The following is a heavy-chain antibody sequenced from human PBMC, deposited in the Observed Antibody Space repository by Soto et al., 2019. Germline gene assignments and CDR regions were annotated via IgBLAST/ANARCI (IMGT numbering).Heavy chain of an antibody. J-gene: IGHJ6*03. CDR3: ARVHSVYDFWSGYFSYYYMDV. V-gene: IGHV1-18*01. CDR1: GYTFTSYG. D-gene: IGHD3-3*01. Sequence: ASVKVSCKASGYTFTSYGISWVRQAPGQGLEWMGWISAYNGNTNYAQKLQGRVTMTTDTSTSTAYMELRSLRSDDTAVYYYARVHSVYDFWSGYFSYYYMDVWGKGTTVTVSS. CDR2: ISAYNGNT.